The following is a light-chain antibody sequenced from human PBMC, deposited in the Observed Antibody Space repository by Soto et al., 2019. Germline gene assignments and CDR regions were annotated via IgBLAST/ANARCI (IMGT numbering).Light chain of an antibody. V-gene: IGKV1-27*01. Sequence: DIQMTQSPSSLSASVGDRVTITCRASQGISNYLAWYQQKPGKVPKLLIYAASTVQSGVPSRFSGSGSGTDFTLTISSLQPEDVATYYCQKYNSASPWTFGQGTKVEIK. CDR2: AAS. CDR3: QKYNSASPWT. CDR1: QGISNY. J-gene: IGKJ1*01.